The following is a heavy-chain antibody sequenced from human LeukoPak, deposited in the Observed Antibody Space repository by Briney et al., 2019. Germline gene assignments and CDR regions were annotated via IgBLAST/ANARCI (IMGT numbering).Heavy chain of an antibody. CDR3: ARGYCSALGCPFDY. CDR2: INPNSGAT. CDR1: GYTFTDYY. J-gene: IGHJ4*02. D-gene: IGHD2-15*01. V-gene: IGHV1-2*02. Sequence: GASVTVSCKASGYTFTDYYLHWVRQAPGQGLEWMGWINPNSGATNYAQNFQGRVTMTRDTTINTAYMELSSLRSDDTAVYYCARGYCSALGCPFDYWGQGTLVTVSS.